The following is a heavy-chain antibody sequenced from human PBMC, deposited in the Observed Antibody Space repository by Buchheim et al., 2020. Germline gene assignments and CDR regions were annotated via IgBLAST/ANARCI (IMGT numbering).Heavy chain of an antibody. V-gene: IGHV3-49*03. Sequence: EVQLVESGGGLVQPGRSLRLSCTASGFTFGDYAMSWFRQAPGKGLEWVGFIRSKAYGGTTEYAASVKGRFTISRDDSKSIAYLQMNSLKTEDTAVYYCTSSVVPAAIGSYYYYGMDVWGQGTT. CDR1: GFTFGDYA. CDR2: IRSKAYGGTT. J-gene: IGHJ6*02. D-gene: IGHD2-2*02. CDR3: TSSVVPAAIGSYYYYGMDV.